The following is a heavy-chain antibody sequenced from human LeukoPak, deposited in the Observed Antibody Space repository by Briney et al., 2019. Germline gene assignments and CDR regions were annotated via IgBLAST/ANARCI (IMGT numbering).Heavy chain of an antibody. CDR2: IRSKANSYAT. Sequence: GGSLRLSCAASGFTFSGSAMHWVRQASGKGLEWVGRIRSKANSYATAYAASVKGRFTISRDDSKNTAYLQMNSLKTEDTAVYYSTRGDDSGSYYGYYYYMDVWGKGTTVTVSS. CDR3: TRGDDSGSYYGYYYYMDV. J-gene: IGHJ6*03. V-gene: IGHV3-73*01. D-gene: IGHD1-26*01. CDR1: GFTFSGSA.